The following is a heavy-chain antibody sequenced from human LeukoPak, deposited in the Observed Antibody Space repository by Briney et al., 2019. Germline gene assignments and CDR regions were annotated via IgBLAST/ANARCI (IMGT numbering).Heavy chain of an antibody. Sequence: PSETLSLTCAVYGGSFSGYYWSWIRQPPGKGLEWIGEINHSGSTNYNPSPKSRVTISVDTSKNQFSLKLSSVTAADTAVYYCARGYDFWSGYYLSLPYFDYWGQGTLVTVSS. CDR1: GGSFSGYY. D-gene: IGHD3-3*01. V-gene: IGHV4-34*01. CDR3: ARGYDFWSGYYLSLPYFDY. J-gene: IGHJ4*02. CDR2: INHSGST.